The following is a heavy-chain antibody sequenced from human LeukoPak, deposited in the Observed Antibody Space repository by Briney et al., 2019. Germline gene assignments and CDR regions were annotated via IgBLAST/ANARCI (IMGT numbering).Heavy chain of an antibody. J-gene: IGHJ4*02. Sequence: SQTLSLTCAVYGGSFSGYYWGWIRQPPGKGLERIGEINHSGSTNYNPSLKSRVTISVDTSKNQFSLKLSSVTAADTAVYYCARGQAVFDYWGQGTLVTVSS. D-gene: IGHD6-19*01. CDR2: INHSGST. V-gene: IGHV4-34*01. CDR1: GGSFSGYY. CDR3: ARGQAVFDY.